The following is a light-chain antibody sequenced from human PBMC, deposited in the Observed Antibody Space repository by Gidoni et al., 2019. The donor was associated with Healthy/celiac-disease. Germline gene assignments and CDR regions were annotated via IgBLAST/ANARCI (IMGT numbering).Light chain of an antibody. V-gene: IGLV1-44*01. CDR3: AAWDDSLNGVV. CDR2: SNN. Sequence: QSVLTQPPSASGTPGQRVTISCSGSSSNIGSNTVNWYQQLPGTAPKLLIYSNNQRPSGVPDLFSGSKSGTSASLAISGLQSEDEADYYCAAWDDSLNGVVFGGETKLTVL. CDR1: SSNIGSNT. J-gene: IGLJ2*01.